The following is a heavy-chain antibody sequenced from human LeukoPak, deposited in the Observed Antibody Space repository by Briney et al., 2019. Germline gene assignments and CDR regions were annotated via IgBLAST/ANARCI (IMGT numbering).Heavy chain of an antibody. CDR3: ARDWYYDFWSDPPNHY. CDR1: GFTFSSYW. CDR2: IKQDGSEK. J-gene: IGHJ4*02. Sequence: GGSLRLSCAASGFTFSSYWMSWVRQAPGKGLEWVANIKQDGSEKYYVDSVKGRFTVSRGNAKNSLYLQMNSLRAEDPAVYYCARDWYYDFWSDPPNHYWGQGTLVTVSS. V-gene: IGHV3-7*01. D-gene: IGHD3-3*01.